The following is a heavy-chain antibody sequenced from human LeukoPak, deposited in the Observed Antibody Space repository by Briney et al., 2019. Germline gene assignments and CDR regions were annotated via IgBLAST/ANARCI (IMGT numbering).Heavy chain of an antibody. Sequence: WIRQPPGKGLEWVGFIRSKAYGGTTEYAASVKGRFTISRDDSKSIAYLQMNSLKTEDTAVYYCTRGGPYHDYVQWGQGTLVTVSS. D-gene: IGHD4-17*01. J-gene: IGHJ4*02. V-gene: IGHV3-49*02. CDR2: IRSKAYGGTT. CDR3: TRGGPYHDYVQ.